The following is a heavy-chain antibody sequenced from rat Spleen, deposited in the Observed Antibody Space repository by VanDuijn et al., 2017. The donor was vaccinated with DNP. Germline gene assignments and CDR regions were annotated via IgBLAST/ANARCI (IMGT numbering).Heavy chain of an antibody. D-gene: IGHD1-3*01. Sequence: EVQLVESGGGLVQPGRSLKLSCAASGFNFNDYWMGWVRQAPGKGLEWIGQINTDSSTINYTPSLKDKFTISRDNAQNTLYPQMSKLGSEDTAIYYCARGPNYGGYADYFDYWGQGVMVTVTS. CDR2: INTDSSTI. CDR3: ARGPNYGGYADYFDY. CDR1: GFNFNDYW. J-gene: IGHJ2*01. V-gene: IGHV4-2*01.